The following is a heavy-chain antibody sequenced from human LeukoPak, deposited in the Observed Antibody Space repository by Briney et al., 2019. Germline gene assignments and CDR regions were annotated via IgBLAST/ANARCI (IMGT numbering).Heavy chain of an antibody. CDR2: IKQDGREK. CDR3: ARLRNYAFDI. V-gene: IGHV3-7*01. Sequence: GGSLRLSCAASGFSFSDYNMHWVRQAPGKGLEWVANIKQDGREKYYVDSVKGRFTISRDNAKNSLYLQVNSLRAEDTAVYYCARLRNYAFDIWGQGTMVTVSS. CDR1: GFSFSDYN. J-gene: IGHJ3*02. D-gene: IGHD5-24*01.